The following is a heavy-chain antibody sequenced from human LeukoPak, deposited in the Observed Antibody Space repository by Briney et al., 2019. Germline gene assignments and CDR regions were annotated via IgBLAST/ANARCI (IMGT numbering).Heavy chain of an antibody. CDR3: ARVSKYCSGGSCYSLDY. D-gene: IGHD2-15*01. CDR1: GGTFSSYA. CDR2: IIPILGIA. V-gene: IGHV1-69*04. J-gene: IGHJ4*02. Sequence: SVKVSCKASGGTFSSYAISWVRQAPGQGLEWMGKIIPILGIANYAQKFQGRVTITADKSTSTAYMELSSLRSEDTAVYYCARVSKYCSGGSCYSLDYWGQGTLVTVSS.